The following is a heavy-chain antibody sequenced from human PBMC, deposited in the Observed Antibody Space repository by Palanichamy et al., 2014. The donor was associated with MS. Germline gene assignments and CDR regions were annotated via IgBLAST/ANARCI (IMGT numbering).Heavy chain of an antibody. CDR2: ISDSGGTA. J-gene: IGHJ4*02. V-gene: IGHV3-23*01. CDR3: AISPYGDYTPLGF. CDR1: RFTFNTYA. Sequence: EVQLLESGGGLVQPGGSLRLSCAASRFTFNTYAMSWVRQAPGKGLEWVSVISDSGGTAYYADAVRGRFTISRDNSKNTLYLQMNSLRADGTAIYYCAISPYGDYTPLGFWGQGTLVTVPS. D-gene: IGHD4-17*01.